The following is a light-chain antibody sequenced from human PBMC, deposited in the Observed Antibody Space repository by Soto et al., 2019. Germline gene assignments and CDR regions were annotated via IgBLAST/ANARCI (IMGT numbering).Light chain of an antibody. J-gene: IGLJ1*01. CDR1: SSDVGSYDY. CDR2: DVN. V-gene: IGLV2-14*03. Sequence: QSALTQPASVSGSPGQSITFSCTGTSSDVGSYDYVSWHQQHPGKAPKLIIYDVNNRPSGVPSRFSGSKSGNTASLIISGLQTLDEADYYCCEFSTSGTHVFRTATKVPV. CDR3: CEFSTSGTHV.